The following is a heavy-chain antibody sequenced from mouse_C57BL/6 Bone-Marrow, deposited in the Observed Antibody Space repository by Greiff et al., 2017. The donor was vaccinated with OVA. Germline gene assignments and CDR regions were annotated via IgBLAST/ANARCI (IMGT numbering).Heavy chain of an antibody. CDR1: GFTFSDYG. D-gene: IGHD1-1*01. CDR3: ARHTTVVPFAY. J-gene: IGHJ3*01. CDR2: ISSGSSTI. V-gene: IGHV5-17*01. Sequence: EVMLVESGGGLVKPGGSLKLSCAASGFTFSDYGMHWVRQAPEKGLEWVAYISSGSSTIYYADTVKGRFTISRDNAKNTLFLQMTSLRSEDTAMYYCARHTTVVPFAYWGQGTLVTVSA.